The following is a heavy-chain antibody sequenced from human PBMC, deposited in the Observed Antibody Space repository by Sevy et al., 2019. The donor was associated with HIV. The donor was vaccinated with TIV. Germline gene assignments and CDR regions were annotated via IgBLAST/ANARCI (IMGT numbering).Heavy chain of an antibody. Sequence: SETLSLTCTVSGGSINNKAYYWAWIRQPPGKGLEWIGGMSYSGNSYYNPSLNCRVTISLDTSKNQFSWMLAFVTAADTAVYYGARRIAAAGGGNEYFQPWGQGTLVTVSS. CDR2: MSYSGNS. CDR3: ARRIAAAGGGNEYFQP. CDR1: GGSINNKAYY. D-gene: IGHD6-13*01. V-gene: IGHV4-39*01. J-gene: IGHJ1*01.